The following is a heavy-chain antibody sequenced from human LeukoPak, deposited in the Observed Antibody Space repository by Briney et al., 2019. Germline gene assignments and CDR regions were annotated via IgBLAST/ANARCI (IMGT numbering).Heavy chain of an antibody. Sequence: SETLSLTCAVYGGSFSGYYWSWIRQPPGEGLEWIGEINHSGSTNYNPSLKSRVTISVDTSKNQFSLKLSSVTAADTAVYYCARGRGYCSSTSCYYEYFDYWGQGTLVTVSS. CDR3: ARGRGYCSSTSCYYEYFDY. J-gene: IGHJ4*02. V-gene: IGHV4-34*01. CDR2: INHSGST. CDR1: GGSFSGYY. D-gene: IGHD2-2*01.